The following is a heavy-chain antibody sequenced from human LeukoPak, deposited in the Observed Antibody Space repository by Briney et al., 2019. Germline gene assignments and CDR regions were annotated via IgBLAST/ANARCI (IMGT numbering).Heavy chain of an antibody. J-gene: IGHJ5*02. CDR2: IDDDGAGT. Sequence: PGGSLRLSCAASGFPFSGYWMHWVRQAPGKGLVWVSRIDDDGAGTTYADSVKGRFTISRDNAKNTLYLQMNSLRVEDTAVYYCGRSASGYDAWGQGTLVTVSS. CDR1: GFPFSGYW. CDR3: GRSASGYDA. D-gene: IGHD5-12*01. V-gene: IGHV3-74*01.